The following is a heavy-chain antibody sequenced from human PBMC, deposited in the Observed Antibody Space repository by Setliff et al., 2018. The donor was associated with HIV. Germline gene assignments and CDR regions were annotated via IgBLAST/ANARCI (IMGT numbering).Heavy chain of an antibody. D-gene: IGHD3-3*01. Sequence: KASETLSLTCTVSDDSVSTFYWNWIRQPPGKGLEWIGFIHHTGSTVSNPPLKSRVTILMDLSRNQLSLHLASVTTADTAVYFCAPGEGVASTYYHDWGQGTQVTVSS. J-gene: IGHJ4*01. CDR1: DDSVSTFY. CDR2: IHHTGST. CDR3: APGEGVASTYYHD. V-gene: IGHV4-59*02.